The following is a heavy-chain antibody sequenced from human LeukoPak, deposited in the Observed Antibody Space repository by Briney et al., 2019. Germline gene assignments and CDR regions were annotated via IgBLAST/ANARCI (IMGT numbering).Heavy chain of an antibody. V-gene: IGHV4-38-2*01. CDR2: IYHSGST. J-gene: IGHJ6*03. CDR3: ARGPRSSYYDILTGFPYYMDV. D-gene: IGHD3-9*01. CDR1: GYSISSGYY. Sequence: SETLSLTCAVSGYSISSGYYWGWIRQPPGKGLEWIGSIYHSGSTYYNPSLKGRVTISVDTSKNQFSLKLSSVTAADTAVYYCARGPRSSYYDILTGFPYYMDVWGKGTTVTVSS.